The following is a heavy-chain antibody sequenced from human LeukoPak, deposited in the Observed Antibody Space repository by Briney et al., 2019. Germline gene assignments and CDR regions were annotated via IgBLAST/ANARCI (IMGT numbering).Heavy chain of an antibody. D-gene: IGHD3-22*01. CDR3: AKQSNPYYYDSSGYSGFDY. J-gene: IGHJ4*02. CDR2: IDSSGIGT. CDR1: GFSFSSYW. Sequence: GGSLRLSCAATGFSFSSYWMHWVRQAPGKGLVWVSRIDSSGIGTSYADSVQGRFTISRDNSKNTLYLQMNSLRAEDTAVYYCAKQSNPYYYDSSGYSGFDYWGQGTLVTVSS. V-gene: IGHV3-74*01.